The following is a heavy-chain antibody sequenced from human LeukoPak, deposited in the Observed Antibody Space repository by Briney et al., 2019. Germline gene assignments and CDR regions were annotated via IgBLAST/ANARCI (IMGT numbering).Heavy chain of an antibody. CDR3: ARDGFTGPRTAYLDH. D-gene: IGHD2-8*02. CDR2: LGADGSGT. V-gene: IGHV3-74*01. CDR1: GFTFNKYA. J-gene: IGHJ4*01. Sequence: GGSLRLSCAASGFTFNKYAMHWVRQIPGTGLVWVSRLGADGSGTRYSDSVKGRFTISRDNAKNTVYLQMSSLRADDTAVYYCARDGFTGPRTAYLDHWGQGTLVTVSS.